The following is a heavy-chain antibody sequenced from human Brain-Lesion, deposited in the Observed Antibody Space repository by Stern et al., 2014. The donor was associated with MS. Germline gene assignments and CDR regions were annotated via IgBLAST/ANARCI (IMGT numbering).Heavy chain of an antibody. V-gene: IGHV1-2*04. CDR2: INPNSGGT. D-gene: IGHD2-2*01. J-gene: IGHJ4*02. CDR3: ARGGRYYADY. CDR1: GNSFTHFY. Sequence: VPLEESGAEVKKPGASVRVSCEASGNSFTHFYIHWVRQAPGQGLEWMGWINPNSGGTKFAQKFQGWVTITRDTSMTTAYMEVTSLTSDDTAVYYCARGGRYYADYWGQGTLVTVSS.